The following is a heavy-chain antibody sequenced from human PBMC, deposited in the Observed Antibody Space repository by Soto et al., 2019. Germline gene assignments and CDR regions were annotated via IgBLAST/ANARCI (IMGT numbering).Heavy chain of an antibody. Sequence: QVQLVQSGAEVKKPGSSVKVSCRASGGTLNKHAITWVRRAPGLGLEWLGGIIPMFGIANYPQKFQGRVTITADDSTNTSHIELNSLTSDDTAVYYCARGGTSGWLIGAYDVWGQGTMVTVSS. J-gene: IGHJ3*01. CDR3: ARGGTSGWLIGAYDV. CDR1: GGTLNKHA. V-gene: IGHV1-69*01. D-gene: IGHD6-19*01. CDR2: IIPMFGIA.